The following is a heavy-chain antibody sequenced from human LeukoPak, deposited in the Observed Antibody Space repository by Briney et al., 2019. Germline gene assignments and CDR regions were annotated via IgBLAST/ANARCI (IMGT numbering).Heavy chain of an antibody. Sequence: GGSLRLSCAASGFTVSSNYMSWVRQAPGKGLEWVSVIYSGGSTYYADSVKGRFTISRDNSKNTLYLQMNSLRAEDTAVYYCARAKTYCGGGCEAFDIWGQGTMVTVSS. CDR3: ARAKTYCGGGCEAFDI. D-gene: IGHD2-21*02. V-gene: IGHV3-53*01. J-gene: IGHJ3*02. CDR2: IYSGGST. CDR1: GFTVSSNY.